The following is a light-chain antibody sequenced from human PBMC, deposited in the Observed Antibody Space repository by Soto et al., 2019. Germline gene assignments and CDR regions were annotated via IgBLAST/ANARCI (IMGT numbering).Light chain of an antibody. Sequence: EIVMTQSPATLSVSPGERAPLSCRASQSVTSYLAWYQQKPGQAPRLLIYDVSNRASGIPARFSGSGFGTDFTLTISSLEPEDAAVYYCQQRSNWPPITFGQGTRLEIK. V-gene: IGKV3-11*01. CDR3: QQRSNWPPIT. CDR2: DVS. J-gene: IGKJ5*01. CDR1: QSVTSY.